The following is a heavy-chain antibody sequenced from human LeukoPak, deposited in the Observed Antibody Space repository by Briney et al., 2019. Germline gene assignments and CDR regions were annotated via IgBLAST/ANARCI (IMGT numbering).Heavy chain of an antibody. CDR1: GFTSSSYW. CDR2: IKKDGREK. J-gene: IGHJ6*03. CDR3: ARVDRKVQLWPTERYYYYMDV. V-gene: IGHV3-7*01. Sequence: RRSLRLSCAPSGFTSSSYWTSWVRHAPEKGLGWVANIKKDGREKYYMDSVKGRSTISRDNAKNPPFLQMNSLRAEDTAVYDCARVDRKVQLWPTERYYYYMDVWGKGPTVSVSS. D-gene: IGHD5-18*01.